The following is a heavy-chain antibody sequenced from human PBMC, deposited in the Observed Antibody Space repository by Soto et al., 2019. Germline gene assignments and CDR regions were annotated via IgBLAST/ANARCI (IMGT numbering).Heavy chain of an antibody. Sequence: QVQLVQSGAEVKKPGASVKVSCKTSGYIFINYVIHWVRQAPGQGLEWMGWVNAGDGSTEYSPKFQGRIIFTTDTSASTAYMELSSLRSEDTAVYYCAKDRTRRAFGEVFYFWGQGTLVTGSS. D-gene: IGHD3-10*01. J-gene: IGHJ4*02. CDR2: VNAGDGST. CDR3: AKDRTRRAFGEVFYF. CDR1: GYIFINYV. V-gene: IGHV1-3*01.